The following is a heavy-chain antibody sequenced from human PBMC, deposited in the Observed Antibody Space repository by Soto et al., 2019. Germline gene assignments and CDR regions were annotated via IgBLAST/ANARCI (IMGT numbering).Heavy chain of an antibody. CDR2: IWYDGSNK. Sequence: QVQLVESGGGVVQPGRSLRLSCAASGFTFSSYGMHWVRQAPGKGLEWVAVIWYDGSNKYYADSVRGRFTISRDNSKNTLDLKMNGLRAEDTAVYYCARDGYCSGGSCYSVPVFDYWGQGTLVTVSS. CDR3: ARDGYCSGGSCYSVPVFDY. V-gene: IGHV3-33*01. J-gene: IGHJ4*02. CDR1: GFTFSSYG. D-gene: IGHD2-15*01.